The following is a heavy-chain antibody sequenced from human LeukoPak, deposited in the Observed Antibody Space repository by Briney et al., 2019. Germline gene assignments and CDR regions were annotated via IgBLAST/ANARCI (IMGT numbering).Heavy chain of an antibody. J-gene: IGHJ4*02. CDR3: ARHLTTNPWDAFDY. CDR2: IYPGDSDT. Sequence: GESLKISCKGSGYIFTNYWIGWVRQMPGKGLEWMGIIYPGDSDTRYSPPFQGQVTIAADKSITTAYLQWNSLKASDTAMYYCARHLTTNPWDAFDYWGQGTLVTVSS. CDR1: GYIFTNYW. D-gene: IGHD1-14*01. V-gene: IGHV5-51*01.